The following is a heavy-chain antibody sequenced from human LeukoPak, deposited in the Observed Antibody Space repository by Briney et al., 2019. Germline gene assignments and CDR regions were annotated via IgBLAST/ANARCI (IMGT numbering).Heavy chain of an antibody. CDR3: AKARGAAAPFDY. J-gene: IGHJ4*02. D-gene: IGHD6-13*01. CDR2: ISWNSGSI. Sequence: GRSLRLSCAASGSTFDDYAMHWVRHAPGKGLEWVSGISWNSGSIGYADSVKGRFTISRDNAKNSLYLQMNSLRAEDTALYYCAKARGAAAPFDYWGQGTLVTVSS. CDR1: GSTFDDYA. V-gene: IGHV3-9*01.